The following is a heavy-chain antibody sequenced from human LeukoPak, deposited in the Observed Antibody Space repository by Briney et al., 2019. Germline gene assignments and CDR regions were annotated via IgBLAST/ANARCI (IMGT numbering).Heavy chain of an antibody. CDR2: ISSNGDNT. CDR1: GFTFSTYV. J-gene: IGHJ4*02. CDR3: VRGAGY. Sequence: GGPLLLSSSSSGFTFSTYVMHWVRQPPGRGLEYVSAISSNGDNTYYADSVKGRYTISRDNSKNPLYLQMSSLRAGDTAVYYCVRGAGYWGQGALVTVSS. V-gene: IGHV3-64D*06.